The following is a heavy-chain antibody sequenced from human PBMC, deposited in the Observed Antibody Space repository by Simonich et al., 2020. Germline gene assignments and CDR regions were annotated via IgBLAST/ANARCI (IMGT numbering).Heavy chain of an antibody. J-gene: IGHJ4*02. D-gene: IGHD4-17*01. CDR3: ARHYYGDYYFDY. CDR2: ISSSGSTI. Sequence: EVQLVESGGGLVQPGGSLGLSCAASGFTFSSYEMNWVRQAPGKGLEWVSYISSSGSTINYADSVKGRFTISRDNAKNSLYLQMNSLRAEDTAVYYCARHYYGDYYFDYWGQGTLVTVSS. CDR1: GFTFSSYE. V-gene: IGHV3-48*03.